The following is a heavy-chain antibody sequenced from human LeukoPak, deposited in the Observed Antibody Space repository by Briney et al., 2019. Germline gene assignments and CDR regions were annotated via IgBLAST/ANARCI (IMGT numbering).Heavy chain of an antibody. Sequence: SETLSLTCTVSGGSISSYYWSWIRQPPGKGLEWIGYIYYSGSTNYNPSPKSRVTISVDTSKNQFSLKLSSVTAADTAVYYCASGTVQLEAGGWFDPWGQGTLVTVSS. CDR1: GGSISSYY. CDR2: IYYSGST. V-gene: IGHV4-59*01. D-gene: IGHD1-1*01. J-gene: IGHJ5*02. CDR3: ASGTVQLEAGGWFDP.